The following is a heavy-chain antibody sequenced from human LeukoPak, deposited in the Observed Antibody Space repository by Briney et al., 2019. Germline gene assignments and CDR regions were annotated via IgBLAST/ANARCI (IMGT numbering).Heavy chain of an antibody. D-gene: IGHD1-7*01. Sequence: GGSLRLSCEASGFTFSKHWMSWVRQAPGKGLEWVANIKQDGSEKYYVDSVKGRFTISRDNAKNSLYLQMNSLRAEDTAVYYCAKGEPGTSFDYWGQGTLVTVSS. CDR2: IKQDGSEK. CDR3: AKGEPGTSFDY. J-gene: IGHJ4*02. V-gene: IGHV3-7*03. CDR1: GFTFSKHW.